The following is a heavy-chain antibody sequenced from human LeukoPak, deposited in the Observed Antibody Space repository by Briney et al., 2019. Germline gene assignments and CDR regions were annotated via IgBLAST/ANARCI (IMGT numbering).Heavy chain of an antibody. CDR3: ARQVAVAGPGLDH. CDR1: GGSISSSSYY. J-gene: IGHJ5*02. D-gene: IGHD6-19*01. CDR2: IYYSGST. V-gene: IGHV4-39*01. Sequence: SETLSLTCTVSGGSISSSSYYWGWIRQPPGKGLEWIGSIYYSGSTYYNPSLKSRVTISVDTSRNQFSLKLSSVTAADTAVYYCARQVAVAGPGLDHWGQGTLVTVSS.